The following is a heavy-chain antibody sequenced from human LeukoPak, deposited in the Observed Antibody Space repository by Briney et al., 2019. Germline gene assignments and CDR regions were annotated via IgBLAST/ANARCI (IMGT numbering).Heavy chain of an antibody. D-gene: IGHD2-2*02. Sequence: GGSLRLSCAASGFTFSSYWMHWVRQAPGKGLVWVSRINSDGSSTSYADSVKGRFTISRDNAKNTLYLQMNSLRAEDMALYYCAKDLSRYCSSTSCYTVAFDIWGQGTMVTVSS. CDR3: AKDLSRYCSSTSCYTVAFDI. V-gene: IGHV3-74*01. J-gene: IGHJ3*02. CDR2: INSDGSST. CDR1: GFTFSSYW.